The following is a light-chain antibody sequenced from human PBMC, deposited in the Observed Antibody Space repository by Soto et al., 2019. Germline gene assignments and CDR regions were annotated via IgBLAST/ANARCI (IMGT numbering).Light chain of an antibody. CDR3: CSYAGSYIYV. Sequence: QSALTQPRSGSGSPGQSVTISCTGTRSDVGGYNYVSWYQQHPGKAPKLMIYGVNNRPSGVPDRFSGSKSGNTASLTISGLQAEDEADYYCCSYAGSYIYVFGTGTKLTVL. CDR2: GVN. J-gene: IGLJ1*01. V-gene: IGLV2-11*01. CDR1: RSDVGGYNY.